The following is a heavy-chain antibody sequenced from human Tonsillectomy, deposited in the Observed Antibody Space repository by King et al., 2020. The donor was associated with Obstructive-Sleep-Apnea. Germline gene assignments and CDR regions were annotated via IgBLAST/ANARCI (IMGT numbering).Heavy chain of an antibody. CDR2: IRSKANSYAT. CDR3: IQEPLWFGTRL. CDR1: GFTFSGSA. V-gene: IGHV3-73*01. D-gene: IGHD3-10*01. J-gene: IGHJ4*02. Sequence: VQLVESGGGLVQPGGSLKLSCAASGFTFSGSAMHWVRQASGKGLEWVGRIRSKANSYATAYAASVKGRFTISRDDSKNTAYLQMNSLKTEDTAVYYCIQEPLWFGTRLWGQGTLVTVSS.